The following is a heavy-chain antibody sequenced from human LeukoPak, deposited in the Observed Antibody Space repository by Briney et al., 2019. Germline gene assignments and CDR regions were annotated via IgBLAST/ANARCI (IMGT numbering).Heavy chain of an antibody. J-gene: IGHJ4*02. V-gene: IGHV4-59*08. D-gene: IGHD6-19*01. CDR3: ARRESWAVAFDY. CDR2: IYDSGST. CDR1: GGSISSYY. Sequence: PSETLSLTCTVSGGSISSYYWSWIRQPPGKGMEWIGYIYDSGSTNYNPSLKSRVTISVDTSKNQFSLKLSSVTAADTAVYYCARRESWAVAFDYWGQGTLVTVSS.